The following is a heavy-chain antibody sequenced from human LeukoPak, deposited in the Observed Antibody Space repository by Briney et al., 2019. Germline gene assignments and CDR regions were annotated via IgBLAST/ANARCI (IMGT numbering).Heavy chain of an antibody. CDR1: GFSFSRYW. J-gene: IGHJ4*02. Sequence: GGSLRLSCAASGFSFSRYWMTWVRQAPGKGLEWVANIKGDESDDHYVASVRGRFTISRDNAKRSLYLQMNNLRAEDTGVYYCSRVADYDFLSGYYSPFDHWGQGVLVIVSS. CDR3: SRVADYDFLSGYYSPFDH. D-gene: IGHD3-3*01. V-gene: IGHV3-7*01. CDR2: IKGDESDD.